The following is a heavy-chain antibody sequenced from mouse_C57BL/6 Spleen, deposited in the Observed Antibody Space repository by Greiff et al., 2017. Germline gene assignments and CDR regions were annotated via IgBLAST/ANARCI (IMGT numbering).Heavy chain of an antibody. CDR2: ISAGGSYT. CDR3: ARAVGS. V-gene: IGHV5-4*03. D-gene: IGHD1-1*02. Sequence: EVKLMESGGGLVKPGGSLKLSCAASGFTFSSYAMVWVRQTPEKRLEWVATISAGGSYTYYPDNVKGRVTISRDNAKNNLYLQMRHLKSEDTAMYYSARAVGSWGQGTLVTVSA. J-gene: IGHJ3*01. CDR1: GFTFSSYA.